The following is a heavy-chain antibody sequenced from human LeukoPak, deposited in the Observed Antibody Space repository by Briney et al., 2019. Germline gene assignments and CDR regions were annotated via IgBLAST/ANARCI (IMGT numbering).Heavy chain of an antibody. Sequence: ASVKVSCKASGYTFTSYGISWVRQAPGQGLEWMGWISAYSGDTNYAQKFQGRATMTTDTSTSTAYMELRSLSSDDTAVYYCARDCSSTSCYPWELDYWGQGTLVTVSS. D-gene: IGHD2-2*01. CDR1: GYTFTSYG. V-gene: IGHV1-18*01. CDR2: ISAYSGDT. J-gene: IGHJ4*02. CDR3: ARDCSSTSCYPWELDY.